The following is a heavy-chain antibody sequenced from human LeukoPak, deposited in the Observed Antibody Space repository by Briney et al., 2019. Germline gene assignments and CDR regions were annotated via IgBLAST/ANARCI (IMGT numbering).Heavy chain of an antibody. CDR2: ISGSGSTT. CDR3: AKACHDSGTYYSLFDY. J-gene: IGHJ4*02. V-gene: IGHV3-23*01. D-gene: IGHD3-10*01. CDR1: GFTFSNYA. Sequence: GGSLRLSCAASGFTFSNYAMTWVRQAPGKGLIWVSAISGSGSTTYYADSVRGRFTISRDISKNALYLQMDSLRAEDTAVYYCAKACHDSGTYYSLFDYWGQGTLVTVSS.